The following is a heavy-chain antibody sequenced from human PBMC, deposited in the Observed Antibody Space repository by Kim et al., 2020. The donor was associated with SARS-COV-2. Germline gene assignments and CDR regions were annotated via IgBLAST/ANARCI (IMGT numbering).Heavy chain of an antibody. CDR3: AGGWGLGPLLTR. V-gene: IGHV3-66*01. J-gene: IGHJ4*02. D-gene: IGHD3-9*01. Sequence: YDADHVKGRFTISRDNSKNTLYLQMNSLRAEDTAAYYCAGGWGLGPLLTRWGQGTLVTVSS.